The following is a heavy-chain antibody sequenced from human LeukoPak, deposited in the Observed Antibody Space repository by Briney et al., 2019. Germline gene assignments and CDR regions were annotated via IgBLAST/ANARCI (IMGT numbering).Heavy chain of an antibody. CDR3: ARGNVVGATRPFDY. V-gene: IGHV3-64*01. D-gene: IGHD1-26*01. Sequence: GGSLRLSCAGSGFTFSNYARYWVRQAPGKGLENVAGIGSNGDSTYYASSVKGRFTISRDNSKNTLFLQMGSLRAEDMAVYYCARGNVVGATRPFDYWGQGTLVTVSS. CDR1: GFTFSNYA. J-gene: IGHJ4*02. CDR2: IGSNGDST.